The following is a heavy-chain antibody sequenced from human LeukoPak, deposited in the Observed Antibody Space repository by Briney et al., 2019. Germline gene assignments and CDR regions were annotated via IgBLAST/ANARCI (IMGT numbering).Heavy chain of an antibody. CDR2: MNPNSGNT. J-gene: IGHJ5*02. V-gene: IGHV1-8*01. D-gene: IGHD2-2*01. CDR3: ARGPYCSSTSCYANWFDP. Sequence: GASVKVSCKASGYTFTSYDINWVRQATGQGLEWMGWMNPNSGNTGYARKFQGRVTMTRNTSISTAYMELSSLRSEDTAVYYCARGPYCSSTSCYANWFDPWGQGTLVTVSS. CDR1: GYTFTSYD.